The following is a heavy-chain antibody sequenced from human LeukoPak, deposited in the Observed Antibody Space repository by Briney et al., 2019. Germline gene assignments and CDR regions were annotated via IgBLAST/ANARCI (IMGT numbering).Heavy chain of an antibody. CDR2: INPSGGST. V-gene: IGHV1-46*01. CDR1: GYTFTSYY. D-gene: IGHD4-17*01. Sequence: GASVKVSSKASGYTFTSYYMHWVRQAPGQGLEWMGIINPSGGSTSYAQKFQGRVTMTRDTSTSTVYMELSSLRSEDTAVYYCAREVARPATTVTADFDYWGQGTLVTVSS. CDR3: AREVARPATTVTADFDY. J-gene: IGHJ4*02.